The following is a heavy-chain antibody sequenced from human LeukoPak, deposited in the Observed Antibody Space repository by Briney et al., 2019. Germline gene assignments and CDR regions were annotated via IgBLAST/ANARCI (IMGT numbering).Heavy chain of an antibody. V-gene: IGHV3-53*01. Sequence: GGSLRLSCAASGFIVSGDFMSWVRQAPGKGLVWVSVIYSDGSTYYADFVEGRFTISRDNSKNTLYLQMNGLRAEDTAAYYCAKERGRGRDSPYFDYWGQGTLVTVSS. CDR2: IYSDGST. CDR1: GFIVSGDF. D-gene: IGHD3-16*01. J-gene: IGHJ4*02. CDR3: AKERGRGRDSPYFDY.